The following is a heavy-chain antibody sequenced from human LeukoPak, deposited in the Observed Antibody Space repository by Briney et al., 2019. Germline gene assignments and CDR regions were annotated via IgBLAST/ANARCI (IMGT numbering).Heavy chain of an antibody. CDR2: ISNDGLNT. Sequence: GGSLRLSCAASGFPMNNYGMNWIRQAPGKGLEWVASISNDGLNTYYTDSVKGRFTISRDDSKNTLYLQMNSLRAEDTAVYYCAKNSRGVSGWFDPWGQGTLVTVSS. J-gene: IGHJ5*02. V-gene: IGHV3-30*18. CDR1: GFPMNNYG. D-gene: IGHD6-13*01. CDR3: AKNSRGVSGWFDP.